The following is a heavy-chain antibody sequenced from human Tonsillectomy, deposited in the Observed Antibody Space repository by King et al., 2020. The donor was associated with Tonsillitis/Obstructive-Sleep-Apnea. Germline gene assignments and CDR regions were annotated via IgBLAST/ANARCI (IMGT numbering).Heavy chain of an antibody. CDR2: IYYTGST. V-gene: IGHV4-59*01. J-gene: IGHJ6*03. Sequence: QLQESGPGLVKPSETLSLTCTVSCGSLSTYYWSWIRQPPGKGLEWIGYIYYTGSTNYNPSLKNRGTISVDTSKNQFSLKLSSVTAADTAVYYCARGYYYYYMDVWGKGTTVTVSS. CDR3: ARGYYYYYMDV. CDR1: CGSLSTYY.